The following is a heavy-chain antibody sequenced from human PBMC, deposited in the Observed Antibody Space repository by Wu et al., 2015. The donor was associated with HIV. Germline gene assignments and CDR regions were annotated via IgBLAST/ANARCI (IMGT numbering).Heavy chain of an antibody. Sequence: QVQLVQSGAEVKKPGSSVKVSCKASGGTFSSYGISWVRQAPGQGLEWMGGIIPIIATANYAQNFQGRVTITADESTSTGYMELSSLRSEDTAVYYCAGGGIGVGRETFDYVGPGNPGRRLL. CDR1: GGTFSSYG. J-gene: IGHJ4*02. CDR2: IIPIIATA. CDR3: AGGGIGVGRETFDY. V-gene: IGHV1-69*12. D-gene: IGHD6-19*01.